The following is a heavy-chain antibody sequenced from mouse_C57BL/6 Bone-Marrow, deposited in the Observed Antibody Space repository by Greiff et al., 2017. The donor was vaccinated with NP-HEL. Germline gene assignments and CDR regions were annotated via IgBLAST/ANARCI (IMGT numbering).Heavy chain of an antibody. CDR3: ALSTAEPRGWYFDV. Sequence: EVMLVESGGGLVKPGGSLKLSCAASGFTFSDYGMHWVRQAPEKGLEWVAYISSGSSTIYYADTVKGRFTISRDNAKNTLFLQMTSLRSEDTAMYYCALSTAEPRGWYFDVWGTGTTVTVSS. V-gene: IGHV5-17*01. CDR1: GFTFSDYG. CDR2: ISSGSSTI. J-gene: IGHJ1*03. D-gene: IGHD1-2*01.